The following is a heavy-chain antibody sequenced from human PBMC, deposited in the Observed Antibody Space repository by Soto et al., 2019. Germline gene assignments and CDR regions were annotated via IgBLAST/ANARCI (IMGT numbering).Heavy chain of an antibody. D-gene: IGHD3-22*01. CDR1: GFTFTTYA. J-gene: IGHJ1*01. CDR3: AANDYYDSSGRYFQH. V-gene: IGHV3-23*01. CDR2: ISGSGGST. Sequence: GGSLRLSCAASGFTFTTYAMNWVRQAPGKGLEWVSAISGSGGSTYYADSVKGRFTISRDNSKNMLYLQMNTLRAEDTAVYYCAANDYYDSSGRYFQHWGQGTLATVSS.